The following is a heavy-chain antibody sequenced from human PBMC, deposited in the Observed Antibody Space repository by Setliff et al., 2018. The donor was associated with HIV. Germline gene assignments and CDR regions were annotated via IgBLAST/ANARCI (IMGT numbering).Heavy chain of an antibody. D-gene: IGHD5-12*01. J-gene: IGHJ4*02. CDR3: AGQGDGYNLYHVYYFDY. CDR2: IYHSGTT. Sequence: ETLSLTCAVSGYSISSGYYWGWIRQTPGKGLEWIGSIYHSGTTYYNPSLRSRVTISVDTSKNQFSLKLSSVTAADTAVYYCAGQGDGYNLYHVYYFDYWGQGTLVTVS. V-gene: IGHV4-38-2*01. CDR1: GYSISSGYY.